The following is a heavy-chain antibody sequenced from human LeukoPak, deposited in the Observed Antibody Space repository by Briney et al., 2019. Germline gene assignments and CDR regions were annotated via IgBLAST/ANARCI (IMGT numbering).Heavy chain of an antibody. D-gene: IGHD4-11*01. CDR1: GLTFSSYS. V-gene: IGHV3-21*01. J-gene: IGHJ4*02. Sequence: PGGSLRLSCAASGLTFSSYSMNWVRQAPGKGLEWVSSISSSSSYIYYADSVKGRFTISKDSSQNTLYLEMNSLRAEDTAVYYCARDNSWYFDYWGRGTLVTVSS. CDR2: ISSSSSYI. CDR3: ARDNSWYFDY.